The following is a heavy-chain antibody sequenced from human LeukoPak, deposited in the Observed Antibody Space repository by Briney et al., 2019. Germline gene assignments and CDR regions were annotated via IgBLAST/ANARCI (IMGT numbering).Heavy chain of an antibody. V-gene: IGHV4-34*01. J-gene: IGHJ6*03. D-gene: IGHD2-2*01. CDR1: GGSFSGYY. CDR2: INHRGST. Sequence: SETLSLTCAVYGGSFSGYYWSWIRQPPGKGLEWIGEINHRGSTNYTPSLKSRVTISVDTSKNQFSLKLSSVTAADTAVYYCARGRRYCSSTSCYHPYYYMDVWGKGTTVTVSS. CDR3: ARGRRYCSSTSCYHPYYYMDV.